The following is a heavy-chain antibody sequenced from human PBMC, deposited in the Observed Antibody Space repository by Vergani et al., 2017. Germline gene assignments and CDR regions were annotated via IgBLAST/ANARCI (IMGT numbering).Heavy chain of an antibody. CDR2: IYYSGST. CDR3: ARHSTVEWLVKLGWIDP. V-gene: IGHV4-39*01. D-gene: IGHD6-19*01. Sequence: QLQLQESGPGLVKPSATLYLTCSVSGASIRSSNYYWGWLRQPPGKGLDWIASIYYSGSTYYNPSLKSRVTISVDTSKNQFSLKLSSVTAADTSVDFCARHSTVEWLVKLGWIDPWGQGILVTVSS. CDR1: GASIRSSNYY. J-gene: IGHJ5*02.